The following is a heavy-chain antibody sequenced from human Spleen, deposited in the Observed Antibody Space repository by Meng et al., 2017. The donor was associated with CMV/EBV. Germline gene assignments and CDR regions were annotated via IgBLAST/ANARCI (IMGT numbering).Heavy chain of an antibody. J-gene: IGHJ4*02. D-gene: IGHD3-22*01. CDR2: INTGNGKT. CDR1: GYTFTSYA. Sequence: QVQLVQSGAEVKKPGAAVKVSGKPSGYTFTSYAMHWVRQAPGQRLEWMGWINTGNGKTTYAHKFQGRVTITRNSSAPTAYIALSRLRYEDTAVYYCARGPGYYERSGDYWGQGTLVTVSS. CDR3: ARGPGYYERSGDY. V-gene: IGHV1-3*04.